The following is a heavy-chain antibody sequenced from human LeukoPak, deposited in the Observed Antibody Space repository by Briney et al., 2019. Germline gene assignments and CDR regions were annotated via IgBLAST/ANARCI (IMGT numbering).Heavy chain of an antibody. CDR1: GYSFTTYW. V-gene: IGHV5-51*01. D-gene: IGHD2-21*02. J-gene: IGHJ4*02. CDR3: ARLVVVTAIPLYYFDY. CDR2: IYPGDSDT. Sequence: GESLKISCKASGYSFTTYWIGWVRQMPGKGLEWMGIIYPGDSDTRYSPSFRGQVTISADKSISTAYLQWSSLKASDTAMYYCARLVVVTAIPLYYFDYWGQGTLVTVSS.